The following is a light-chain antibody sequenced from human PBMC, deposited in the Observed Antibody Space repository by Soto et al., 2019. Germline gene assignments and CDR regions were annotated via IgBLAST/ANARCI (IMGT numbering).Light chain of an antibody. CDR2: EAF. V-gene: IGLV2-23*01. CDR3: CSYAGSTTWV. CDR1: SSDIGSDKL. Sequence: QSALPQPASVSGSPGQSITISCTGTSSDIGSDKLVSWYQQHPGRAPQIFIYEAFKRPSGVSNRFSGSRSGNTASLTISGLRGEDDADYYCCSYAGSTTWVVGGGTKVSVL. J-gene: IGLJ3*02.